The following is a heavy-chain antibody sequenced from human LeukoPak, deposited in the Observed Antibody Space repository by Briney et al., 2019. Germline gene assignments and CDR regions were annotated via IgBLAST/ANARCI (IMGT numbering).Heavy chain of an antibody. D-gene: IGHD3-10*01. CDR2: IDPNSGGT. CDR3: AISGIIGEWLALDY. Sequence: ASVKVSCKASGYTFTSYGISWVRQAPGQGLVWMGWIDPNSGGTNYAQKFQGRVTMTRDTSISTAYMELSRLRSDDTAVYYCAISGIIGEWLALDYWGQGTLVTVSS. J-gene: IGHJ4*02. CDR1: GYTFTSYG. V-gene: IGHV1-2*02.